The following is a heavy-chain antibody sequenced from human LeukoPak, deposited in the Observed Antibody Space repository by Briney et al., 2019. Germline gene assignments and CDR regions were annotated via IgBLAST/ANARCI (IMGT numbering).Heavy chain of an antibody. V-gene: IGHV3-11*01. CDR2: ISSGGSII. Sequence: GGSLRLSCAASGFTFSDYYMSWIRQAPGKGLEWVSYISSGGSIIYYADSVKGRFTISRDNAKNSLYLQMNSLRAEDTAVYYCARSYVLTPYEPFDPWGQGTLVTVSS. CDR1: GFTFSDYY. J-gene: IGHJ5*02. CDR3: ARSYVLTPYEPFDP. D-gene: IGHD3-10*01.